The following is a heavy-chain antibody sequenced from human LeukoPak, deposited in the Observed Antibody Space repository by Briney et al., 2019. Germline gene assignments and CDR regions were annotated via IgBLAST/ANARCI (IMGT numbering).Heavy chain of an antibody. CDR2: IYYSGST. D-gene: IGHD3-22*01. CDR1: GGSTSSYY. Sequence: SETLSLTCTVSGGSTSSYYWSWIRQPPGKGLEWIGYIYYSGSTNYNPSLKSRVTISVDTSKNQFSLKLSSVTAADTAVYYCARTSSGYYYYWGQGTLVTVSS. J-gene: IGHJ4*02. V-gene: IGHV4-59*01. CDR3: ARTSSGYYYY.